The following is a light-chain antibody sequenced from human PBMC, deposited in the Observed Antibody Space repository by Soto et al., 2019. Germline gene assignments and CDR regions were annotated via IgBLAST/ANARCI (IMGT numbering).Light chain of an antibody. Sequence: QSVLTQPASVSGSPGQSITISCTGTSSGVGGYNYVSWYQPHPGKAPKLMIYDVSNRPSGVSNRFSGSKSGNTASLTISGLQAEDEADYYCSSYTSSLYVFGTGTKVTVL. CDR3: SSYTSSLYV. CDR1: SSGVGGYNY. CDR2: DVS. J-gene: IGLJ1*01. V-gene: IGLV2-14*01.